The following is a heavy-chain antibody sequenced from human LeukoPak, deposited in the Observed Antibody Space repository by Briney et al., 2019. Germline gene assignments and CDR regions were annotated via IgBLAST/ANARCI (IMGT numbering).Heavy chain of an antibody. V-gene: IGHV4-59*01. CDR1: GGSISSYY. J-gene: IGHJ4*02. Sequence: SETLSLTCTVSGGSISSYYWSWIRQPPGKGLEWIGYIYYSGSTNYNPSLKSRVTISVDTSKNQLSLKLSSVTAADTAVYYCARSGRSVAGTLPFDYWGQGTLVTVSS. D-gene: IGHD6-19*01. CDR3: ARSGRSVAGTLPFDY. CDR2: IYYSGST.